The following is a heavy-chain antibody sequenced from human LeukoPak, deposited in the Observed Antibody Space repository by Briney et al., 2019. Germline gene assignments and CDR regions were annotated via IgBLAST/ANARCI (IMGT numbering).Heavy chain of an antibody. J-gene: IGHJ4*02. CDR1: GFTFSDFW. D-gene: IGHD6-19*01. Sequence: PGGSLRLSCSASGFTFSDFWMTWVRQAPGKGLEWVGNINRDGSDKSSVDSVDSVRGRFTISRDNAKYSVYLHMNSLRAEDTAVYYCARDVGRGWFDYWGQGSLVTVSS. CDR3: ARDVGRGWFDY. CDR2: INRDGSDK. V-gene: IGHV3-7*01.